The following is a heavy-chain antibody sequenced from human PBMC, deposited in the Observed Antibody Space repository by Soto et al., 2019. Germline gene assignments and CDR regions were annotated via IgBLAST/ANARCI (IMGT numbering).Heavy chain of an antibody. V-gene: IGHV4-59*08. J-gene: IGHJ6*03. D-gene: IGHD2-2*01. CDR1: GGSISSYY. CDR3: ARLVVPAANYYYYMDV. CDR2: IYYSGST. Sequence: SETLSLTCTVSGGSISSYYWSWIRQPPGKGLEWIGYIYYSGSTNYNPSLKSRVTISVDTSKNQFSLKLSSVTAADTAVYYCARLVVPAANYYYYMDVWGKGTTVTVSS.